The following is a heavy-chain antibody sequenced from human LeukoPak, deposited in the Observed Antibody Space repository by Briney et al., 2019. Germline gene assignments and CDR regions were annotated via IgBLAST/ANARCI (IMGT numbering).Heavy chain of an antibody. V-gene: IGHV3-30*04. J-gene: IGHJ4*02. D-gene: IGHD6-13*01. CDR1: GFTFSSYA. Sequence: GRSLRLSCAASGFTFSSYALHWVRQAPGKGLEWVALISYDGSNKYYADSVKGRFTISRDNSKNTLYLQMKSLRAEDTAVYYCARVFQQLVPFDYWGQGTLVTVSS. CDR3: ARVFQQLVPFDY. CDR2: ISYDGSNK.